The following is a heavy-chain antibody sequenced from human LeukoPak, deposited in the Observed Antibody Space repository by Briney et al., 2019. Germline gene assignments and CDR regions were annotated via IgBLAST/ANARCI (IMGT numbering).Heavy chain of an antibody. CDR2: IRYNGNNQ. J-gene: IGHJ6*03. CDR3: AKDSAFYYIDV. Sequence: SCKASGFTFNNYGMHWVRQAPGKGLEWVAFIRYNGNNQYYADSVKGRFTISRDNSKNTLYLQMNSLKGDDTAVYYCAKDSAFYYIDVWGKGTTVIISS. CDR1: GFTFNNYG. V-gene: IGHV3-30*02. D-gene: IGHD3-10*01.